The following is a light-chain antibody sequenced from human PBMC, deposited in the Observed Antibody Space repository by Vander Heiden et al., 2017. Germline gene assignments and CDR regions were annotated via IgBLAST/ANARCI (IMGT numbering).Light chain of an antibody. CDR2: GAS. J-gene: IGKJ4*01. Sequence: EIVMTQSPATLSVSPGERATLSCRASQSVSSNLAWYQQKPGQAPRLLTYGASTRATGIPARFSGSGSGTEFTLTISSRQSEDFAVYYCQQDNNWPPLTFGGGTKVEIK. V-gene: IGKV3-15*01. CDR3: QQDNNWPPLT. CDR1: QSVSSN.